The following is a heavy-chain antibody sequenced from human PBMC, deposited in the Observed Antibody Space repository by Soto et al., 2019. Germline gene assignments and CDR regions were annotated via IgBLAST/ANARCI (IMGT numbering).Heavy chain of an antibody. J-gene: IGHJ4*02. CDR2: IYYSGTT. D-gene: IGHD2-2*01. Sequence: KPSETLSLTCAVSGFSIGSNNWWGWIRQPPGKGLEWIGNIYYSGTTQFNPSLKSRVTMSIDGAGDQFSLRLSSVTAADTAVYYCARKERKPAAISNWGQGTLFTVSS. V-gene: IGHV4-28*01. CDR3: ARKERKPAAISN. CDR1: GFSIGSNNW.